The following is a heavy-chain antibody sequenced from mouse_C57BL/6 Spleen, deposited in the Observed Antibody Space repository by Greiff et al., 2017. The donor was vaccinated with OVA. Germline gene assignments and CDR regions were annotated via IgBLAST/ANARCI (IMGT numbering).Heavy chain of an antibody. D-gene: IGHD1-1*01. CDR1: GYSFTGYY. CDR2: INPSTGGT. V-gene: IGHV1-42*01. J-gene: IGHJ3*01. CDR3: ARSGNLYGSSSGFAY. Sequence: EVQRVESGPELVKPGASVKISCKASGYSFTGYYMNWVKQSPEKSLEWIGEINPSTGGTTYNQKFKAKATLTVDKSSSTAYMQLKSLTSEDSAVYYCARSGNLYGSSSGFAYWGQGTLVTVSA.